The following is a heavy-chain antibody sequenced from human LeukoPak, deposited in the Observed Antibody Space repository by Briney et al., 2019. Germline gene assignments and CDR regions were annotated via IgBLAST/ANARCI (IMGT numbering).Heavy chain of an antibody. CDR1: GFTFSNAR. Sequence: GGSLRLSCAASGFTFSNARMNWVRQAPGKGLEWVGRIKTKTDDGATDYSAPVKARFTISRDDSKTALYLQMNGLKTEDTAIYYCTTYVGATAYWGQGTLVTVSS. D-gene: IGHD1-26*01. CDR3: TTYVGATAY. V-gene: IGHV3-15*01. J-gene: IGHJ4*02. CDR2: IKTKTDDGAT.